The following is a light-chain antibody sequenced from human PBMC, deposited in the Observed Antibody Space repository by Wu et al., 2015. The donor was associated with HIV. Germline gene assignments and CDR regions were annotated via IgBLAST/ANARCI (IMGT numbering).Light chain of an antibody. J-gene: IGKJ1*01. CDR2: GAS. V-gene: IGKV3D-20*02. CDR1: QTVASDY. CDR3: QHRSDWPT. Sequence: DIVLTQSPGTLSLSPGERATLSCRASQTVASDYLAWYQQRPGQSPKLLIYGASSRATGIPARFSGSGSGTEFTLTISSLEPDDFAVYYCQHRSDWPTFGQGTKVEIQ.